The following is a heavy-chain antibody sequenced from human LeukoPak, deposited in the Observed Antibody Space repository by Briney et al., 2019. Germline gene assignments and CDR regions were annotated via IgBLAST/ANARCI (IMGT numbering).Heavy chain of an antibody. D-gene: IGHD6-13*01. CDR1: GFTLSSYS. CDR2: ISSSSTHI. Sequence: GGSLRLSCAASGFTLSSYSMNWVRQAPGKGLEWVSYISSSSTHIYYADSVKGRFTISRDNARNSLYLQMNSLRAVDTAIYYCGKEFSSSWLFWGQGTLVTVSS. CDR3: GKEFSSSWLF. J-gene: IGHJ4*02. V-gene: IGHV3-21*01.